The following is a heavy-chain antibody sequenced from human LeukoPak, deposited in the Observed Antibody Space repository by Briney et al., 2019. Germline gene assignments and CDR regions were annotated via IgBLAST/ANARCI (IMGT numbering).Heavy chain of an antibody. CDR3: AQIKYNSGWYFDF. CDR1: GFSLRTSGMC. CDR2: IDWDNDK. J-gene: IGHJ4*02. V-gene: IGHV2-70*01. Sequence: SGPALVKPTQPLTLTCTFSGFSLRTSGMCVSWIRQPPGKALEWLALIDWDNDKYYSTSLRTRLTISKDTSKNQVVLTMTNMDPVDTATYYCAQIKYNSGWYFDFWGQGTLVTVSS. D-gene: IGHD6-19*01.